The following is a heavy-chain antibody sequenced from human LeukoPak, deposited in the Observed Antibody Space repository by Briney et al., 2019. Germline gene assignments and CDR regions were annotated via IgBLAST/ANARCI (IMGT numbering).Heavy chain of an antibody. J-gene: IGHJ4*02. CDR1: GFTFSSFA. D-gene: IGHD2-15*01. CDR3: AEPSVVVVAATGYYFDY. V-gene: IGHV3-33*08. CDR2: IWYDGSNK. Sequence: PGGSLRLSCAASGFTFSSFAMSWVRQAPGKGLEWVAVIWYDGSNKYYADSVKGRFTISRDNSKNTLYLQMNSLRAEDTAVYYCAEPSVVVVAATGYYFDYWGQGTLVTVSS.